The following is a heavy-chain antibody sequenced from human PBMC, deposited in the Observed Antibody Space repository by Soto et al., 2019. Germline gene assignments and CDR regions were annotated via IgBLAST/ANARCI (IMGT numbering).Heavy chain of an antibody. CDR1: GFTFSSYG. D-gene: IGHD6-19*01. J-gene: IGHJ4*02. V-gene: IGHV3-30*18. CDR2: ISYDGSNK. Sequence: SLRLSCAASGFTFSSYGMHWVRQAPGKGLEWVAVISYDGSNKYYADSVKGRFTISRDNPKNTLYLQMNSLRAEDTAVYYCAKGYSSGWYYFDYWGQGTLVTVSS. CDR3: AKGYSSGWYYFDY.